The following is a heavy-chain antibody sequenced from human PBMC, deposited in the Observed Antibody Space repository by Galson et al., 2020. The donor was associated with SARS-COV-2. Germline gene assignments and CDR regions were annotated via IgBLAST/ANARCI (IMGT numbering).Heavy chain of an antibody. Sequence: ASVKVSCKASGGTFSSYAISWVRQAPGQGLEWMGRIIPMSGTANYAQKFQGRVTITADKSTSTVYMEVSSLRSEDTAVYYCARDGSGSYYSLNYYYYNMDVGGKGTTVTIS. V-gene: IGHV1-69*06. CDR3: ARDGSGSYYSLNYYYYNMDV. CDR1: GGTFSSYA. CDR2: IIPMSGTA. J-gene: IGHJ6*03. D-gene: IGHD3-10*01.